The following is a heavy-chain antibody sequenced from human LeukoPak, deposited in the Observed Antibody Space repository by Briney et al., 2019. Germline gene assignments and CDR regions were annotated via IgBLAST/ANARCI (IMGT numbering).Heavy chain of an antibody. CDR3: ARDSSGWYYFDY. J-gene: IGHJ4*02. Sequence: GGSLRLSCAASGFTFSSYSMNWVRQAPGKGLEWVSSISSSSSYIYYADSVKGRFIISRDNAKNSLYLQMNSLRAEDTAVYYCARDSSGWYYFDYWGQGTLVTVSS. V-gene: IGHV3-21*01. CDR2: ISSSSSYI. D-gene: IGHD6-19*01. CDR1: GFTFSSYS.